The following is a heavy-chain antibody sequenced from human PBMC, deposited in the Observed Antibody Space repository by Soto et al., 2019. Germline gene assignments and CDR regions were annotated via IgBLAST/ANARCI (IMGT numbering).Heavy chain of an antibody. CDR1: GGSISSYY. Sequence: QVQLQESGPGLVKPSETLSLTCTVSGGSISSYYWSWIRQPPGKGLEWIGYIYYSGSTTYNPSLRSRVTMSVDTSKNQFPLRLSSVTAADTAVYYCARGKGNYQTFDSWGQGTQVTVSP. CDR2: IYYSGST. V-gene: IGHV4-59*01. D-gene: IGHD4-4*01. J-gene: IGHJ4*02. CDR3: ARGKGNYQTFDS.